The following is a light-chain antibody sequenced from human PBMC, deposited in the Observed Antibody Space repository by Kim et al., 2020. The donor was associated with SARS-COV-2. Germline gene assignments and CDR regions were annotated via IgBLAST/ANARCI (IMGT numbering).Light chain of an antibody. CDR3: QTWGTGIWV. Sequence: SVKLTWTLSSGHSSNAIAWHQQQPEKGPRYLMKLNSDGSHSKGDGIPDRFSGSSSGAERYLTISSLQSEDEADYYCQTWGTGIWVFGGGTQLTVL. J-gene: IGLJ3*02. V-gene: IGLV4-69*01. CDR2: LNSDGSH. CDR1: SGHSSNA.